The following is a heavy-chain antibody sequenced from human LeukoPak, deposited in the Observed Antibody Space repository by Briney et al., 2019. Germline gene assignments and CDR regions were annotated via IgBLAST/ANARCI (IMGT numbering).Heavy chain of an antibody. D-gene: IGHD6-19*01. J-gene: IGHJ4*02. CDR1: GFTFDDYA. CDR2: ISWNSGSI. V-gene: IGHV3-9*01. CDR3: AKDTTSGIALAGGEGGLLDY. Sequence: PGGSLRLSCAASGFTFDDYAMHWVRQAPGKGLEWVSGISWNSGSIGYADSVKGRFTISRDNAKNSLYLQMNSLRAEDTALYYCAKDTTSGIALAGGEGGLLDYWGQGTLVTVSP.